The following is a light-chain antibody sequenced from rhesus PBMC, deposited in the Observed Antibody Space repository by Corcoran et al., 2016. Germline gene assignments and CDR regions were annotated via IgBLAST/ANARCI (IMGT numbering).Light chain of an antibody. CDR1: QNVGTF. CDR3: QQGSNLST. V-gene: IGKV3-24*01. CDR2: GAS. Sequence: EIVVTQSPATLSLSPGERATLSCRASQNVGTFLGWYQQQPGRAPRLRIYGASTRATGIPDRFSGSGSGTDLTLSISSLGPEDVGVDYCQQGSNLSTFGQGTKVELK. J-gene: IGKJ1*01.